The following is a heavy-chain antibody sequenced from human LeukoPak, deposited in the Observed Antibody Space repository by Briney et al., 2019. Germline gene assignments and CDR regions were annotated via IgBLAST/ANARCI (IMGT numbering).Heavy chain of an antibody. Sequence: SETLSLTCTVSGGSISSSSYYWGWIRQPPGKGLEWIGSIYYSGSTYYNPSLKSRVTISVDTSKNQFSLKLSSVTAADTAVYYCARYIVVVPDGQFDAFDIWGQGTMVTVSS. CDR3: ARYIVVVPDGQFDAFDI. J-gene: IGHJ3*02. CDR1: GGSISSSSYY. D-gene: IGHD2-2*01. V-gene: IGHV4-39*01. CDR2: IYYSGST.